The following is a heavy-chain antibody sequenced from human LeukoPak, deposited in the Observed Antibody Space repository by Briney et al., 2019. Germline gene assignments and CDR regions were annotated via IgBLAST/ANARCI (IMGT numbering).Heavy chain of an antibody. V-gene: IGHV3-21*01. Sequence: GGSLRLSCAASGFTFSSYSMNWVRQAPGKGLEWVSSISSSSSYIYYADSVKGRFTISRDNDKNSLYLQMNSLRAEDTAVYYCASGMVRGVNNWFDPWGQGTLVTVSS. D-gene: IGHD3-10*01. CDR3: ASGMVRGVNNWFDP. CDR1: GFTFSSYS. CDR2: ISSSSSYI. J-gene: IGHJ5*02.